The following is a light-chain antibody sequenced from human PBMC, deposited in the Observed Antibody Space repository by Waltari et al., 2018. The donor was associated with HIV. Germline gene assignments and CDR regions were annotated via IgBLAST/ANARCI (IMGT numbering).Light chain of an antibody. V-gene: IGLV2-8*01. CDR1: SSDVGGYNY. J-gene: IGLJ2*01. CDR2: QVN. CDR3: SSFAGSNNLMV. Sequence: QSALTQPPSASGSPGQSVTIPCTGTSSDVGGYNYVPWYQQHPGKAPKLMIYQVNKRPSGVPARFSGTKSDNRASLTVSGLQAEDEADYYCSSFAGSNNLMVFGGGTKLTVL.